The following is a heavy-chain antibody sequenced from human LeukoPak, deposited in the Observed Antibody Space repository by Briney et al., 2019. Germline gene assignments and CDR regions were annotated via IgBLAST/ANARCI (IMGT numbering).Heavy chain of an antibody. CDR3: ARDLVGHFDY. V-gene: IGHV4-59*01. CDR2: IYYSGST. Sequence: SETLSLTCTVSGGSISSYYWSWIRQPPGKGLEWIGYIYYSGSTNYNPSLTSRVTISVDTSKNQFSLKLSSVTAAATAVYYCARDLVGHFDYWAQGPLVTVSS. J-gene: IGHJ4*02. CDR1: GGSISSYY. D-gene: IGHD2-15*01.